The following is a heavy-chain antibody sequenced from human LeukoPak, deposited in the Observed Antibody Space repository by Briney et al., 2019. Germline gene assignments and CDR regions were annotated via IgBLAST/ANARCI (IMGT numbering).Heavy chain of an antibody. Sequence: GSLRLSCVVSGFTFSNYWMDWVRQPPGKGLEWIGSMYYSGDTHYKPTLQSRATISGDPSKNQFSLKLSSVTAADTAVYYCARLRATLTVVVTLFDSWGQGTLVTVSS. CDR3: ARLRATLTVVVTLFDS. J-gene: IGHJ4*02. V-gene: IGHV4-39*01. D-gene: IGHD3-22*01. CDR2: MYYSGDT. CDR1: GFTFSNYW.